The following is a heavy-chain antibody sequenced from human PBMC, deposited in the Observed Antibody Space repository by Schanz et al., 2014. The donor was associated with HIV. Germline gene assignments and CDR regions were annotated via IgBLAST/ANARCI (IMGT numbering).Heavy chain of an antibody. CDR2: IYHSGNT. D-gene: IGHD4-4*01. Sequence: QVQLRASGPGLVKPSQTLSLTCTVSGGSISTGGYYWSWIRQHPVKGLECIGYIYHSGNTYYNPSLKSRVTMSVDTSKNQFSLKLSSVTAADTAVYYCARDIPRDTVTRYYGMDVWGQGTTVTVSS. J-gene: IGHJ6*02. CDR1: GGSISTGGYY. CDR3: ARDIPRDTVTRYYGMDV. V-gene: IGHV4-31*03.